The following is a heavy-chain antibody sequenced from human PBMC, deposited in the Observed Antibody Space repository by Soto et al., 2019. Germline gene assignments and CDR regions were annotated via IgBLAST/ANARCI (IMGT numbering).Heavy chain of an antibody. CDR3: ASSMRDFWSGNYGMDV. Sequence: PGESLKISCKGSGYSFTSYWISWVRQMHGKGLEWMGRIDPSDSYTNYSPSFQGHVTISADKSISTAYLQWSSLKASDTAMYYCASSMRDFWSGNYGMDVWGQGTTVTVSS. V-gene: IGHV5-10-1*01. CDR2: IDPSDSYT. CDR1: GYSFTSYW. J-gene: IGHJ6*02. D-gene: IGHD3-3*01.